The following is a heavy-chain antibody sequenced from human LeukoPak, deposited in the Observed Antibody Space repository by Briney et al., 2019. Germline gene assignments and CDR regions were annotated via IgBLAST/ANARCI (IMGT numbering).Heavy chain of an antibody. V-gene: IGHV1-69*13. CDR3: AREEIVVVPAALYYYYGMDV. J-gene: IGHJ6*02. Sequence: SVKVSCKASRYTFSNYDINWVRQATGQGLEWMGGIIPIFGTANYAQKFQGRVTITADESTSTAYMELSSLRSEDTAVYYCAREEIVVVPAALYYYYGMDVWGQGTTVTVSS. D-gene: IGHD2-2*01. CDR1: RYTFSNYD. CDR2: IIPIFGTA.